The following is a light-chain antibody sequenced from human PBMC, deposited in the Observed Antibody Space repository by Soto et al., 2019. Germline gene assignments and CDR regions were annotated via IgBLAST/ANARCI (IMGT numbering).Light chain of an antibody. Sequence: DIQMTQSPASLSASVGDRVTITCRASQSSNNYLNWYQQKPGKAPKLLIYAASTLQSGVPARFSGSGSGTDFTLTISSLQPEDFATYSCQQNDSTPPTFGQGTKVEI. CDR1: QSSNNY. CDR2: AAS. J-gene: IGKJ2*01. V-gene: IGKV1-39*01. CDR3: QQNDSTPPT.